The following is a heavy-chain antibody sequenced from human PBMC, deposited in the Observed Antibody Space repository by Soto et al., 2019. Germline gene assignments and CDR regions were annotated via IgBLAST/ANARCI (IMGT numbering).Heavy chain of an antibody. J-gene: IGHJ6*02. V-gene: IGHV3-23*01. CDR2: ISGSGGST. Sequence: GGSLRLSCAASGFTFSSYAMSWVRQAPGKGLEWVSAISGSGGSTYYADSVKGRFTISRDNSKNTLYLQMNSLRAEDTAVYYCAKALSDYYDSSGYPYYYYGMDVWGQGTTVTVSS. CDR3: AKALSDYYDSSGYPYYYYGMDV. D-gene: IGHD3-22*01. CDR1: GFTFSSYA.